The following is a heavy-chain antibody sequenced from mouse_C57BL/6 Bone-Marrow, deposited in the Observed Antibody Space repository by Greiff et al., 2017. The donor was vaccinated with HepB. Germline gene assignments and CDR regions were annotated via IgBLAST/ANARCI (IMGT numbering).Heavy chain of an antibody. CDR1: GYTFTSYW. CDR3: TLYYGYEYYAMDY. V-gene: IGHV1-7*01. CDR2: INPSSGYT. D-gene: IGHD2-2*01. Sequence: VQLQQSGAELAKPGASVKLSCKASGYTFTSYWMHWVKQRPGQGLEWIGYINPSSGYTKYNQKFKDKATLTADKSSSTAYMQLSSLTYEDSAVYYCTLYYGYEYYAMDYWGQGTSVTVSS. J-gene: IGHJ4*01.